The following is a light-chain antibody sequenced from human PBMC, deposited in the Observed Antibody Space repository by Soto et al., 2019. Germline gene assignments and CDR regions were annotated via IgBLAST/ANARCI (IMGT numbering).Light chain of an antibody. J-gene: IGKJ4*01. V-gene: IGKV3-15*01. CDR3: QQYGSSLGVT. CDR2: GAS. CDR1: QSVSSN. Sequence: EIVMTQSPATLSVSPGQRATLXCRASQSVSSNLAWYQQKPGQAPRLLIYGASTRATGIPARFSGSGSGTEFTLTISSLQSEDFAVYYCQQYGSSLGVTFGGGTKVDI.